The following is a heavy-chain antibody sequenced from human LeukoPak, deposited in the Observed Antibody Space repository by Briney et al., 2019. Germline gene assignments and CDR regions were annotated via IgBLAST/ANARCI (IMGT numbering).Heavy chain of an antibody. CDR1: GGTFSSYA. J-gene: IGHJ6*02. CDR3: ARVVLGRRWLQTSYYYGMDV. CDR2: IIPIFGTA. V-gene: IGHV1-69*13. Sequence: SVKVSCKASGGTFSSYAISWVRQAPGQGLEWMGGIIPIFGTADYAQKFQGRVTITADESTSTAYLELSSLTSEDTAVYYCARVVLGRRWLQTSYYYGMDVWGQGTTVTVSS. D-gene: IGHD5-24*01.